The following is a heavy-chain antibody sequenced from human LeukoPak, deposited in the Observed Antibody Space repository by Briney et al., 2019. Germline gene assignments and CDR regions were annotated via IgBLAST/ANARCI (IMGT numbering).Heavy chain of an antibody. CDR1: GFTFSSYE. V-gene: IGHV3-48*03. J-gene: IGHJ4*02. CDR2: ISSSGSTI. CDR3: ARDYDSSGYYDPH. Sequence: GGSLRLSCAASGFTFSSYEMNWVRQAPGKGLEWVSYISSSGSTIYYADSVKGRLTISRDNAKNSLYLQMNSLRAEDTAVYYCARDYDSSGYYDPHWGQGTLVTVSS. D-gene: IGHD3-22*01.